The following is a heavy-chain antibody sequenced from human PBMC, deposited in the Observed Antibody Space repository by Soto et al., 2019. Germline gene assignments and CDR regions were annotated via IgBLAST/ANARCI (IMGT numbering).Heavy chain of an antibody. V-gene: IGHV3-33*01. CDR1: GFTFSGHA. Sequence: QVQLVESGGGVAQPGMSLRLSCTVSGFTFSGHAMHWVRQAPGKGLEWVTQIWYDGSNKYYAESVKGRFTISRDNSKNALDLQMTSLRVEDTAVYYCARDGQGLAPYALDVWGQGTSVTVSS. J-gene: IGHJ6*02. CDR2: IWYDGSNK. D-gene: IGHD6-19*01. CDR3: ARDGQGLAPYALDV.